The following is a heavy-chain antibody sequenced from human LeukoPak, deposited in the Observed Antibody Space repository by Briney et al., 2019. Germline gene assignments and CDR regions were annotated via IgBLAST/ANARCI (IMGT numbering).Heavy chain of an antibody. V-gene: IGHV3-43D*03. J-gene: IGHJ3*02. D-gene: IGHD3-3*01. Sequence: GGSLRLSCAASGFTFDDYAMHWVRQAPGKGLEWVSLISWDGGSTHYADSVKGRFTISRDNSKNSLYLQMNSLRAEDTAVYYCARGDPDISFGVAGEAFDIWGQGTMVTVSS. CDR2: ISWDGGST. CDR1: GFTFDDYA. CDR3: ARGDPDISFGVAGEAFDI.